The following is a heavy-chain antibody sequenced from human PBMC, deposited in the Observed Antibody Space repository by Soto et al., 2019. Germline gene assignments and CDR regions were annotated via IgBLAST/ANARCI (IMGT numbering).Heavy chain of an antibody. CDR3: ARQEPKWYYYGMDV. CDR1: DGSISSSSYY. J-gene: IGHJ6*02. CDR2: IYYSGST. D-gene: IGHD1-1*01. Sequence: SETLSLTCTVSDGSISSSSYYWGWIRQPPGKGLEWIGSIYYSGSTYYNPSLKSRVTISVDTSKNQFSLKLSSVTAADTAVYYCARQEPKWYYYGMDVWGQGTTVTV. V-gene: IGHV4-39*01.